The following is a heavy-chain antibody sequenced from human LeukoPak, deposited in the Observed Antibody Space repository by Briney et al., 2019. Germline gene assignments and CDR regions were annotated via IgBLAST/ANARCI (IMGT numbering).Heavy chain of an antibody. V-gene: IGHV1-2*02. CDR1: GYTFTGYY. Sequence: ASVKVSCKASGYTFTGYYMHRVRQAPGQGLEWMGWINPNSGGTNYAQKFQGRVTMTRDTSISTAYMELSRLRSDDTAVCYCAREEGVHDAFDIWGQGTMVTVSS. CDR3: AREEGVHDAFDI. CDR2: INPNSGGT. J-gene: IGHJ3*02. D-gene: IGHD3-10*01.